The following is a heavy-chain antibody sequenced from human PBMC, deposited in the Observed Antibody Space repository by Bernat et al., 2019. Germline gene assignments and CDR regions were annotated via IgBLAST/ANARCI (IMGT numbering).Heavy chain of an antibody. CDR1: GFTFSEAW. CDR3: TTGATH. J-gene: IGHJ4*02. Sequence: EAQLVESGGGLVKPGGSLRLSCAASGFTFSEAWMYWVRQAPGKGLEWVARVKSKIDGGAIDYAAPVKGRLTISRDDLRSTLYLQMNSLKTEDTAVYYCTTGATHWGQGTLVTVSS. CDR2: VKSKIDGGAI. D-gene: IGHD1-26*01. V-gene: IGHV3-15*01.